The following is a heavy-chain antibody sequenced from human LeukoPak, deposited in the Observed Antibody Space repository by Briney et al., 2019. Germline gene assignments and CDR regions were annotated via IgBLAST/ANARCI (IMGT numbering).Heavy chain of an antibody. CDR2: ISGSGDNT. J-gene: IGHJ4*02. CDR3: AKEGEVGATPLDY. CDR1: GSTFSSHG. V-gene: IGHV3-23*01. D-gene: IGHD2-15*01. Sequence: GGSLRLSCAASGSTFSSHGMSWVRQAPGKGLEWVSTISGSGDNTYYADSVKGRFTISRDNAKNSLYLQMNSLRSEDTALYFCAKEGEVGATPLDYWGQGTLVTVSS.